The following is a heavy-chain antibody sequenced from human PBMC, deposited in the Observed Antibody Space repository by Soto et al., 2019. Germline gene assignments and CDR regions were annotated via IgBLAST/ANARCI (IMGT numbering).Heavy chain of an antibody. Sequence: GSLRLSCAASGFTFSSYAMSWVRQAPGKGLEWVSVISGTGGTTYYADSVKGRFTISRDNSRNTLHLQMNSLRAEDTAIYYCAKFFVETGGSSGWPWSFHFWGQGTLVTVSS. D-gene: IGHD6-25*01. V-gene: IGHV3-23*01. J-gene: IGHJ4*02. CDR2: ISGTGGTT. CDR3: AKFFVETGGSSGWPWSFHF. CDR1: GFTFSSYA.